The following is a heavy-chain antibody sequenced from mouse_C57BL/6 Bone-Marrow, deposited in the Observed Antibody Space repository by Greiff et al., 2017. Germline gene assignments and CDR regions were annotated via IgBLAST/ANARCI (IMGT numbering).Heavy chain of an antibody. D-gene: IGHD2-4*01. CDR1: GYTFTGYW. Sequence: QVQLQQSGAELMKPGASVKLSCKATGYTFTGYWIEWVKQRPGHGLEWIGEILPGSGSTNYTEKFKGKATFTADTSSNTAYMQLSSLTTEDAAIYYCARTPIYYDYETFDYWGQGTTRTVSS. V-gene: IGHV1-9*01. CDR3: ARTPIYYDYETFDY. CDR2: ILPGSGST. J-gene: IGHJ2*01.